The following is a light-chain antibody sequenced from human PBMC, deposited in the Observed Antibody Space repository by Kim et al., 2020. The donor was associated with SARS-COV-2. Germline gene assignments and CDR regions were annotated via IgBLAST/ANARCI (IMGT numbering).Light chain of an antibody. Sequence: QPVLTQPPSASETPGQRVTISCSGSGSNIGSNPVNWYQQLPGTAPKLLIYYSDQRPSGVPDRFSGSKSGTSASLAISGLQSEDEADYHCAAWDDNLKAVVFGGGTKSPS. V-gene: IGLV1-44*01. CDR1: GSNIGSNP. CDR2: YSD. J-gene: IGLJ2*01. CDR3: AAWDDNLKAVV.